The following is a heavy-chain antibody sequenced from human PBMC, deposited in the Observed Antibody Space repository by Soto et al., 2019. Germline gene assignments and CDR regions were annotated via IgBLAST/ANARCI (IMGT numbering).Heavy chain of an antibody. D-gene: IGHD3-22*01. J-gene: IGHJ4*02. CDR1: GGTFSSYA. V-gene: IGHV1-69*12. CDR2: IIPIFGTA. CDR3: ASNYYYDSSGYYYIAFDY. Sequence: QVQLVQSGAEVKKPGSSVKVSCKASGGTFSSYAISWVRQAPGQGLEWMGGIIPIFGTADYAQKFQGRITITADESTITAYMELNSLRSEDTAVYYCASNYYYDSSGYYYIAFDYWGQGTLVTVSS.